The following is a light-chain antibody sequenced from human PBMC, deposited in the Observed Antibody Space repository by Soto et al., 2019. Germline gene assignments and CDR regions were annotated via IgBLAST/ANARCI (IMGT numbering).Light chain of an antibody. CDR1: QGFRSD. V-gene: IGKV1-6*01. CDR3: LQDYNYPRT. Sequence: AIQMTQSPSSLSASVGDRVTITCRASQGFRSDLGWYQQKPGKAPKLLIYAASSLQSGVPSRFSGRGSGTDFALTSNSLQPEDFATYFCLQDYNYPRTFGQGTKVEIK. CDR2: AAS. J-gene: IGKJ1*01.